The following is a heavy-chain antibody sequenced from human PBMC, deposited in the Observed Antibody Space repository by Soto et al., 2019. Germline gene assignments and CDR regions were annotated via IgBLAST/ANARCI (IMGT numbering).Heavy chain of an antibody. J-gene: IGHJ6*02. Sequence: QVQLVQSGAEVKEPGDSVRVSCEASGYTFTAYYIHWVRQVPGQGLEWMGWINPKFGDTTYAQDSQGRGTMTRDMSISPAYMELGRLASDDTAIYYCARNMAYYYGPGSGNGHGVWGQGTTVTVFS. D-gene: IGHD3-10*01. CDR2: INPKFGDT. V-gene: IGHV1-2*02. CDR1: GYTFTAYY. CDR3: ARNMAYYYGPGSGNGHGV.